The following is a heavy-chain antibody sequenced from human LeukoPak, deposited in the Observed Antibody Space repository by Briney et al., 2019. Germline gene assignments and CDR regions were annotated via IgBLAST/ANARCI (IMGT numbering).Heavy chain of an antibody. CDR1: GDTVSSNTDV. Sequence: SQTLSLTCAISGDTVSSNTDVWNWIRQSPSRGLEWLGRTYYRSQWHTDYAVSVKSRITINPDTSKNQFSLHLKYVTPEDTAVYYCARSPPSEHTAVDSWGQGTLVTVSS. CDR2: TYYRSQWHT. D-gene: IGHD1/OR15-1a*01. V-gene: IGHV6-1*01. CDR3: ARSPPSEHTAVDS. J-gene: IGHJ5*01.